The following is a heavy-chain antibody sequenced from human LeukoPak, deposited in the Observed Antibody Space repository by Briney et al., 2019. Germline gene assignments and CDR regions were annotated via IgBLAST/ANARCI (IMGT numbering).Heavy chain of an antibody. CDR2: IREKPHSYST. Sequence: PGGSLRLSCAASGFSFSSYGMNWVRQAPGKGLEWVARIREKPHSYSTEYAASVKGRFTISRDDSKNSLYLQMSSLKTEDTAVYYCARGFRYGSNWGFDYWGQGTLVTVSS. J-gene: IGHJ4*02. D-gene: IGHD5-24*01. CDR1: GFSFSSYG. CDR3: ARGFRYGSNWGFDY. V-gene: IGHV3-72*01.